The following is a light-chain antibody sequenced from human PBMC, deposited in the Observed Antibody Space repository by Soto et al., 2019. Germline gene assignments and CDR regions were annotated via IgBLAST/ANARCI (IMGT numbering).Light chain of an antibody. V-gene: IGKV3-15*01. J-gene: IGKJ4*01. Sequence: IVLTHSLGTLSLSPVERATLSCSASQSVSNDLAWFQQKPGQAPRLLIYDASTMATGFPARFSGSGSGTEFTLTISSLQSEDFAVYYCQQYNNWPLTFGGGTKVDIK. CDR1: QSVSND. CDR2: DAS. CDR3: QQYNNWPLT.